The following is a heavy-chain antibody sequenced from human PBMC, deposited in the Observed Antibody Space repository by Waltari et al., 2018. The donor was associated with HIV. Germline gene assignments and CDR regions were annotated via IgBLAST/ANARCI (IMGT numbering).Heavy chain of an antibody. CDR3: AGTLDYGGNSHFYFDL. CDR2: IHHSGNT. V-gene: IGHV4-38-2*02. Sequence: QVQLQESGPGLGKPSETLSLTCTVSGYSIRITYYWGWIRQPPGKGLEWIGNIHHSGNTYYNPSLKSRVTIAVDTSKNQFSLNLTSLTAADTALYFCAGTLDYGGNSHFYFDLWGRGALVTVSS. D-gene: IGHD4-17*01. J-gene: IGHJ2*01. CDR1: GYSIRITYY.